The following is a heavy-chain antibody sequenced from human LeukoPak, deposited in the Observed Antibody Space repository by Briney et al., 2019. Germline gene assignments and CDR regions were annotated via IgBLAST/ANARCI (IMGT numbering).Heavy chain of an antibody. CDR1: GGTFSSYA. J-gene: IGHJ6*02. CDR2: IIPVLNIT. CDR3: ARDQGLTAPPPYGLDV. V-gene: IGHV1-69*04. D-gene: IGHD5-18*01. Sequence: SVKVSCKASGGTFSSYAISWVRQAPGQGLEWMGRIIPVLNITTYAKRFQGRVTITADTSTSTVYMEISSLRAEETAVYYCARDQGLTAPPPYGLDVWGQGTTVIVSS.